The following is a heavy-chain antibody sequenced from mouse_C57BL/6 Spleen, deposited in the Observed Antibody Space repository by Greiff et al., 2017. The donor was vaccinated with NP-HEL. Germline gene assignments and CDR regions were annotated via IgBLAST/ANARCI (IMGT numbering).Heavy chain of an antibody. Sequence: EVQVVESGGDLVKPGGSLKLSCAASGFTFSSYGMSWVRQTPDKRLEWVATISSGGSYTYYPDSVKGRFTISRDNAKNTLYLQMSSLKSEDTAMYYCARRTTVMDYWGQGTSVTVSS. CDR3: ARRTTVMDY. D-gene: IGHD1-1*01. J-gene: IGHJ4*01. CDR2: ISSGGSYT. CDR1: GFTFSSYG. V-gene: IGHV5-6*01.